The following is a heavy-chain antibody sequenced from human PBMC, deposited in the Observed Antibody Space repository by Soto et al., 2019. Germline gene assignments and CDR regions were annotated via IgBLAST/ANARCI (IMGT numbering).Heavy chain of an antibody. Sequence: SETLSLTCAVYGGSFSGYYWSWIRQPPGKGLEWIGEINHSGSTNYNPSLKSRVTISVDTSKNQFSLKLSSVTAADTAVYYCARASAAGYDYWGQGTLGTVSS. J-gene: IGHJ4*02. CDR1: GGSFSGYY. CDR3: ARASAAGYDY. D-gene: IGHD6-13*01. V-gene: IGHV4-34*01. CDR2: INHSGST.